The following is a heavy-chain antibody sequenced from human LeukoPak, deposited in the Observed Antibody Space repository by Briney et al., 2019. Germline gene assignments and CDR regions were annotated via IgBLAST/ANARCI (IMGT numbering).Heavy chain of an antibody. CDR2: IYPRDGST. J-gene: IGHJ4*02. CDR1: GYTFTSNY. Sequence: ASVKVSCKASGYTFTSNYIHWVRQAPGQGLEWMGMIYPRDGSTSYAQKFQGRVTVTRNTSTSTVHMELSGLRSEDTAVYYCARDQEGFDYWGRGTLVTVSS. CDR3: ARDQEGFDY. V-gene: IGHV1-46*01.